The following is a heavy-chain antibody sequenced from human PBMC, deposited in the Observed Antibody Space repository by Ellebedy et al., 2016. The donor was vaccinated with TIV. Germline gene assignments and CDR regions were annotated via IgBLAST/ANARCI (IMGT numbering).Heavy chain of an antibody. J-gene: IGHJ4*02. D-gene: IGHD3-3*01. Sequence: GESLKISXAASGFTFSSYWMSWVRQAPGKGLEWVANIKQDGSEKYYVVSVKGRFTISRDNAKNSLYLQMNSLRAEDTAVYYCARNAYYDFWSGYPKYYFDYWGQGTLVTVSS. V-gene: IGHV3-7*01. CDR1: GFTFSSYW. CDR3: ARNAYYDFWSGYPKYYFDY. CDR2: IKQDGSEK.